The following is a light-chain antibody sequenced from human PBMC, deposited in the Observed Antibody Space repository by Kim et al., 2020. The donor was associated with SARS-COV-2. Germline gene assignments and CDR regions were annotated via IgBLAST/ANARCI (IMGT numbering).Light chain of an antibody. J-gene: IGLJ1*01. Sequence: GQSVTISCTGPSYDVGGYNYVSWYQQHPGKAPKLMIYDVSKRPSGVPDRFSGSKSGNTASLTISGLQAEDEADYYCCSYAGSYTYVFGTGTKVTVL. CDR1: SYDVGGYNY. CDR3: CSYAGSYTYV. V-gene: IGLV2-11*01. CDR2: DVS.